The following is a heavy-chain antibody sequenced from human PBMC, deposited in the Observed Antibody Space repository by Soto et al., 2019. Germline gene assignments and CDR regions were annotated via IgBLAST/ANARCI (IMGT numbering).Heavy chain of an antibody. CDR3: ARDNILGILYGGMDA. V-gene: IGHV4-30-4*01. D-gene: IGHD3-3*01. Sequence: SETLSLTCTVSGGSISSGDYYWSWIRQPPGKGLEWIGYIYYSGSTYYNPSLKSRVTISVDTSKNQFSLKLSSVTAADTAVYYCARDNILGILYGGMDAWGQGTTVTVS. J-gene: IGHJ6*02. CDR1: GGSISSGDYY. CDR2: IYYSGST.